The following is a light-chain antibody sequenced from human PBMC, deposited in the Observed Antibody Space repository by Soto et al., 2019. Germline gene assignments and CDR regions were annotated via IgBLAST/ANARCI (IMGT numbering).Light chain of an antibody. Sequence: SALTQPASVSGSPGQSITISCPGTSSDVGGYNYVSWYQQHPGKAPKLMIYDVSNRPSGVSNRFSGSKSGNTASLTISGLQAEDEADYYCSSYTSSSTLLFGGGTKLTVL. J-gene: IGLJ2*01. V-gene: IGLV2-14*01. CDR1: SSDVGGYNY. CDR2: DVS. CDR3: SSYTSSSTLL.